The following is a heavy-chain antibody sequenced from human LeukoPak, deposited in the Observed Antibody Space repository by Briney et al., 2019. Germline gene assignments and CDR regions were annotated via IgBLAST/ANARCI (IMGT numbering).Heavy chain of an antibody. CDR3: ARDWGYYDSSGYLAAFDI. J-gene: IGHJ3*02. V-gene: IGHV1-69*13. CDR1: GGTFNSYA. CDR2: IIPIFGTA. D-gene: IGHD3-22*01. Sequence: SVKVSCKASGGTFNSYAISWVRQAPGQGLEWMGGIIPIFGTANYAQKFQGRVTITADESTSTAYMELSSLRSEDTAVYYCARDWGYYDSSGYLAAFDIWGQGTMVTFSS.